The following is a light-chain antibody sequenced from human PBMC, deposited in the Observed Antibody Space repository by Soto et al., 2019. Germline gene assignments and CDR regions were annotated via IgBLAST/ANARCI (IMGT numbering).Light chain of an antibody. Sequence: EIVLTQSPSTLSLSPGERATLSFRASQSVSSYLAWYQQKPGQAPRLLIYDASNRATGIPARFSGSGSGTDFTLTISSLEPEDFAVYYCQQYGRSPRTFGQGTKVDIK. CDR2: DAS. CDR3: QQYGRSPRT. V-gene: IGKV3-11*01. CDR1: QSVSSY. J-gene: IGKJ1*01.